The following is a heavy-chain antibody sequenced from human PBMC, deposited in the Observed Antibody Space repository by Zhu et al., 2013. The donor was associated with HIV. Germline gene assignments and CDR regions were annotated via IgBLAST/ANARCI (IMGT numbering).Heavy chain of an antibody. J-gene: IGHJ4*02. CDR1: GGTFSSYT. CDR3: ASAAFDYDSSGYLFDY. V-gene: IGHV1-69*02. Sequence: QVQLVQSGAEVKKPGSSVKVSCKASGGTFSSYTISWVRQAPGQGLEWMGRIIPILGIANYAQKFQGRVTITADKSTSTAYMELSSLRSEDTAVYYCASAAFDYDSSGYLFDYWGQGTLVTVSS. CDR2: IIPILGIA. D-gene: IGHD3-22*01.